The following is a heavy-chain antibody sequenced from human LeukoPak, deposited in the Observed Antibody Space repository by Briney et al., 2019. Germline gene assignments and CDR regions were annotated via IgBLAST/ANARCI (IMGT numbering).Heavy chain of an antibody. J-gene: IGHJ6*03. CDR2: IIPIFGTA. CDR1: GDSLTELS. D-gene: IGHD2-2*01. V-gene: IGHV1-69*13. Sequence: SAKVSCKVSGDSLTELSMHWVRQAPGQGLEWMGGIIPIFGTANYAQKFQGRVTITADESTSTAYMELSSRRSEDTAVYYCASPHCSSTSCYTYYYMDVWGKGTTVTVSS. CDR3: ASPHCSSTSCYTYYYMDV.